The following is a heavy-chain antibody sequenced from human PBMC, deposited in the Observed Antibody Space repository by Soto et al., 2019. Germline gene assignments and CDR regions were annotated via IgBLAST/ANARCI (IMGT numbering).Heavy chain of an antibody. Sequence: SVKVSCKASGGTLNTYGINWVRQAPGQGLEWMGRIIPIVGIAKYAQKFQGRVTINADKSTSTAYMMELNSLRPEDTAVYYCARAVVVGDTGAYDIWGQGTTVTVSS. D-gene: IGHD2-15*01. CDR3: ARAVVVGDTGAYDI. CDR1: GGTLNTYG. V-gene: IGHV1-69*04. CDR2: IIPIVGIA. J-gene: IGHJ3*02.